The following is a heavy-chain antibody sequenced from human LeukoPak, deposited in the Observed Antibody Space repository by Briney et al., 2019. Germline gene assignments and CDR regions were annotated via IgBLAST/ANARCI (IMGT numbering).Heavy chain of an antibody. D-gene: IGHD6-13*01. Sequence: GGSLRLSCAASGFTFSSYSMNWVRQAPGEGLEWVSSISSSSSYIYYADSVKGRFTISRDNAKNSLYLQMNSLRAEDTAVYYCARELDGHSSSWYYGMDVWGQGTTVTVSS. V-gene: IGHV3-21*01. CDR2: ISSSSSYI. J-gene: IGHJ6*02. CDR1: GFTFSSYS. CDR3: ARELDGHSSSWYYGMDV.